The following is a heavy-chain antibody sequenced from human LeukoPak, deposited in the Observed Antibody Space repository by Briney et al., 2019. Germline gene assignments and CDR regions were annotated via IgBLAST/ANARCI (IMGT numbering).Heavy chain of an antibody. CDR1: GGSISSSSYY. D-gene: IGHD2-2*01. Sequence: PSETLSLTCTVSGGSISSSSYYWGWIRQPPGKGLEWIGSIYYSGSTYYNPSLKSRVTISVDTSKNQFSLKLSSVTAADTAVYYCARQTAVNDAFDIWGQGTMVTSSS. J-gene: IGHJ3*02. CDR2: IYYSGST. V-gene: IGHV4-39*01. CDR3: ARQTAVNDAFDI.